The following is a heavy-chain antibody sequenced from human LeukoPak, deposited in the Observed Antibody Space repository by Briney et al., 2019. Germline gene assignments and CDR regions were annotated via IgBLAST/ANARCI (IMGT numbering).Heavy chain of an antibody. CDR2: TYYRSKWYN. D-gene: IGHD6-13*01. J-gene: IGHJ4*02. CDR1: GDSVSSNNAA. Sequence: SQTLSLTCAISGDSVSSNNAAWNWIRQSPSRGLEWLGRTYYRSKWYNDYAVSVKSRITINPDTSKNQFSLQLNFVTPEDTAVYFCARDQIASAGPNDYWGQGTLVTVSS. V-gene: IGHV6-1*01. CDR3: ARDQIASAGPNDY.